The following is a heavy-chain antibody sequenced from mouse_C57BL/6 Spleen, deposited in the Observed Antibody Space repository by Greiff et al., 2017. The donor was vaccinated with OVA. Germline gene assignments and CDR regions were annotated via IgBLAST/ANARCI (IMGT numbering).Heavy chain of an antibody. Sequence: QVQLQQPGAELVRPGSSVKLSCKASGYTFTSYWMHWVKQRPIQGLEWIGNIDPSDSETPYNQKFKDKATLTVDKSSSTAYMQLSSLTSEDSAVYYCARPSNWYFDVWGTGTTVTVSS. V-gene: IGHV1-52*01. CDR1: GYTFTSYW. J-gene: IGHJ1*03. CDR2: IDPSDSET. CDR3: ARPSNWYFDV.